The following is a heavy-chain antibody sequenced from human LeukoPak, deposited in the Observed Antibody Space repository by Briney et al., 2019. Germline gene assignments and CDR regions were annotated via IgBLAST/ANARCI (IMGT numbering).Heavy chain of an antibody. D-gene: IGHD3-3*01. CDR1: GGSISSSSYY. V-gene: IGHV4-39*01. Sequence: SETLSLTCTVSGGSISSSSYYWGWIRQPSGKGLEWIGSIYYSGSTYYNPSLKSRVTISVDTSKNQFSLKLSSVTAADTAVYYCARQGSNDFWSGHNWFDPWGQGTLVTVSS. CDR3: ARQGSNDFWSGHNWFDP. J-gene: IGHJ5*02. CDR2: IYYSGST.